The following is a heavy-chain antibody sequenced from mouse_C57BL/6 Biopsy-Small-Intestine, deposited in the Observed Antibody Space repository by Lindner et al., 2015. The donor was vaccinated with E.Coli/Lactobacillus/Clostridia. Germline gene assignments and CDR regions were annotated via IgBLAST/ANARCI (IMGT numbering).Heavy chain of an antibody. J-gene: IGHJ4*01. D-gene: IGHD1-1*01. Sequence: VQLQESGPELVKPGASVKMSCKASGYTLISYVMHWVKQKPGQGLEWIGYINPYSDGSKYNETFKGKATLTSDKSSSTAYMELSSLTSEDSAVYYCARYGPNYAMDYWGQGTSVTVSS. CDR1: GYTLISYV. CDR3: ARYGPNYAMDY. CDR2: INPYSDGS. V-gene: IGHV1-14*01.